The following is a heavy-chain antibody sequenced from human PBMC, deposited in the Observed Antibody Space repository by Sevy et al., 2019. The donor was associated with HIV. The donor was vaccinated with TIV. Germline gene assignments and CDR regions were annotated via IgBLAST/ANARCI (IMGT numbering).Heavy chain of an antibody. Sequence: GGSLRLSCAASGFTFSSYWMSWVRQAPGKGLEWVANIKQDGSEKYYVDYVKGRFTISRDNAKNSLYLQMNSLRAEDTAVYYCARDQGYGDCLFDYWGQGTLVTVSS. V-gene: IGHV3-7*01. CDR3: ARDQGYGDCLFDY. D-gene: IGHD4-17*01. J-gene: IGHJ4*02. CDR1: GFTFSSYW. CDR2: IKQDGSEK.